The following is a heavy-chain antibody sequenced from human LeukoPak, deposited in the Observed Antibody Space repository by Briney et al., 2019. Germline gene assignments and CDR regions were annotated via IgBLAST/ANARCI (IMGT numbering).Heavy chain of an antibody. V-gene: IGHV4-59*01. D-gene: IGHD3-3*01. Sequence: SETLSLTCTVSGGSISSYYWSWIRQPPGKGLEWIGYIYYSGSTNYNPSLKSRVTISVDTSKNQFSLKLSSVTAADTAVYYCAGVLRFLEWLAEPDYYYYYMDVWGKGTTVTVSS. J-gene: IGHJ6*03. CDR1: GGSISSYY. CDR3: AGVLRFLEWLAEPDYYYYYMDV. CDR2: IYYSGST.